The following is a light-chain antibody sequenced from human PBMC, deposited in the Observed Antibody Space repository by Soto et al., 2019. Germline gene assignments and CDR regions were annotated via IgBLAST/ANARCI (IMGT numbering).Light chain of an antibody. CDR2: DAS. Sequence: DIQMTQSPSTLSASVGDRVTITCRASQSISGWLAWYQQKPGKAPNLLISDASSLKSGVPSRFSGSGSGTEVTLTISGLQPDDFATYYCQQYSSYSSFGQGTKLEIK. V-gene: IGKV1-5*01. J-gene: IGKJ2*01. CDR1: QSISGW. CDR3: QQYSSYSS.